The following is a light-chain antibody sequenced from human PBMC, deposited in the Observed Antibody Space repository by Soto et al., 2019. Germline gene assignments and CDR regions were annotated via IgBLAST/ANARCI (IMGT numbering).Light chain of an antibody. J-gene: IGLJ3*02. V-gene: IGLV2-23*02. CDR2: EVT. CDR1: SSDVGSYNL. Sequence: QSALTQPASVSGSPGQSITISCTGTSSDVGSYNLVSWYQQHPGKATKLMISEVTKRPSGISALFSGSKSGNTASLTISGLQAEDESDYYCCSYAGSSTWVFGGGTKVTVL. CDR3: CSYAGSSTWV.